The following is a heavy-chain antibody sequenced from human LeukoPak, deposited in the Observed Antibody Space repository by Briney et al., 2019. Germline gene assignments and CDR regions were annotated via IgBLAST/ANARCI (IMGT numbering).Heavy chain of an antibody. CDR2: IRSKAYGGTT. Sequence: GRSLRLSCTASGFTFGDCAMSWVRQAPGKGLEWVGFIRSKAYGGTTEYAASVKGRFTISRDDSKSIAYLQMNSLKTEDTAVYYCTRDLCSGGSCYHDYFDYWGQGTLVTVSS. CDR3: TRDLCSGGSCYHDYFDY. CDR1: GFTFGDCA. D-gene: IGHD2-15*01. J-gene: IGHJ4*02. V-gene: IGHV3-49*04.